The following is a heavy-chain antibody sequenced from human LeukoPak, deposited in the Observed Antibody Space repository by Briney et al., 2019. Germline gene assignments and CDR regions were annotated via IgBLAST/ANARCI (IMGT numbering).Heavy chain of an antibody. Sequence: SETLSLTCTVSGGSISSYYWSWIRQHPGKGLEWIGYIYYSGSTYYNPSLKSRVTISVDTSKNQFSLKLSSVTAADTAVYYCARAAPTYYDFWSGYSYFDYWGQGTLVTVSS. J-gene: IGHJ4*02. D-gene: IGHD3-3*01. CDR1: GGSISSYY. CDR2: IYYSGST. V-gene: IGHV4-59*06. CDR3: ARAAPTYYDFWSGYSYFDY.